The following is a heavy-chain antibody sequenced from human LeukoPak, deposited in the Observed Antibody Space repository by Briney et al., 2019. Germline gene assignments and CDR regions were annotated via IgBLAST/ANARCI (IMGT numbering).Heavy chain of an antibody. D-gene: IGHD3-22*01. Sequence: GGSLRLSCAASGFTFSSYGMHWVRQAPGKGLEWVAVISYDGSNKYYADSVKGRFTIPRDNSKNTLYLQMNSLRAEDTAVYYCAKDRDDSSGSYYFDYWGQGTLVTVSS. CDR3: AKDRDDSSGSYYFDY. CDR1: GFTFSSYG. CDR2: ISYDGSNK. V-gene: IGHV3-30*18. J-gene: IGHJ4*02.